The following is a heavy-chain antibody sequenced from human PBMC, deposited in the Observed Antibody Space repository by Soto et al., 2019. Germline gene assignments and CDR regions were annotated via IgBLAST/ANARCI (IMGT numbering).Heavy chain of an antibody. J-gene: IGHJ4*02. D-gene: IGHD3-3*01. CDR1: GFTFSSYA. CDR3: ANTATYDFWSGYYPDY. V-gene: IGHV3-23*01. CDR2: ISGSGGST. Sequence: VQLLESGGGLVQPGGSLRLSCAASGFTFSSYAMSWVRQAPGKGLEWVSAISGSGGSTYYADSVKGRFTISRDNSKNTLYLQMNSLRAEDTAVYYCANTATYDFWSGYYPDYWGQGTLVTVSS.